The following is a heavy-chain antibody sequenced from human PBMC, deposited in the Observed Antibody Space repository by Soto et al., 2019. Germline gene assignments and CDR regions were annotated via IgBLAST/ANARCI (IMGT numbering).Heavy chain of an antibody. CDR3: ARRGSSSGGRVY. V-gene: IGHV3-11*01. D-gene: IGHD6-6*01. CDR2: ISSSGSTI. J-gene: IGHJ4*02. CDR1: GFTFSDYY. Sequence: QVQLVESGGGLVKPGGSLRLSCAASGFTFSDYYMSWIRQAPGKGLEWVSYISSSGSTIYYADSVKGRFTISRDNAKNCRYRQMISLGGGDTAVYYCARRGSSSGGRVYRGQGTLVTVSS.